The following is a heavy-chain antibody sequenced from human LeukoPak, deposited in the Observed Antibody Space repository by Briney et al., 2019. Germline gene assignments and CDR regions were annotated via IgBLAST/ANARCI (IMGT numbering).Heavy chain of an antibody. CDR2: IYYSGST. V-gene: IGHV4-59*01. CDR3: ARSGRDYGDPGRYFDY. CDR1: GGSISSYY. D-gene: IGHD4-17*01. Sequence: SETLSLTCTVSGGSISSYYWSWIRQPPGKGLEWIGYIYYSGSTNYNPSLKSRVTISVDTSKNQFSLKLSSVTAADTAVYYCARSGRDYGDPGRYFDYWGQGTLVTVSS. J-gene: IGHJ4*02.